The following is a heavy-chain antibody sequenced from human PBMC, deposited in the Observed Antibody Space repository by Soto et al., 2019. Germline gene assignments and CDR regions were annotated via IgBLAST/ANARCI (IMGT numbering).Heavy chain of an antibody. Sequence: ASVKVSCKASGYTFTSYYMHWVRQAPGQGLEWMGIINPSGGSTSYAQKFQGRVTMTRDTSTSTVYMELSSLRSEDTAVYYCARDQEYCSGGSCYSFIYWGQGTLVTGSS. CDR1: GYTFTSYY. V-gene: IGHV1-46*01. CDR3: ARDQEYCSGGSCYSFIY. J-gene: IGHJ4*02. CDR2: INPSGGST. D-gene: IGHD2-15*01.